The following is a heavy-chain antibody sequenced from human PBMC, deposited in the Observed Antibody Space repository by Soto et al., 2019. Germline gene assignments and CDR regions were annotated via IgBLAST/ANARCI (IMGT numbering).Heavy chain of an antibody. CDR2: IYYSGST. Sequence: QLQLQESGPGLVKPSETLSLTCTVSGGSISSSSYYWGWIRQPPGKGLEWIGSIYYSGSTYYNPSLKSRVTISVDTSKNQFSLKLSSVTAADTAVYYCASTSCSGGSCYTRRYYYYGMDVWGQGTTVTVSS. J-gene: IGHJ6*02. V-gene: IGHV4-39*01. CDR3: ASTSCSGGSCYTRRYYYYGMDV. CDR1: GGSISSSSYY. D-gene: IGHD2-15*01.